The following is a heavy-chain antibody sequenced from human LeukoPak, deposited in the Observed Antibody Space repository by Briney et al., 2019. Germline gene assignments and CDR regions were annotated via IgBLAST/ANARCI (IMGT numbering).Heavy chain of an antibody. CDR3: AKFCGVFTHGLCFCLYY. CDR2: ISGGGGST. J-gene: IGHJ4*02. D-gene: IGHD2-8*01. Sequence: PGGSLRLSCAASGFTFSSYAMNWVRQAPGKGLEWVSAISGGGGSTYYPDSVKGRFTISRDNSKNTLYLQMNSLRAEDTAVYFCAKFCGVFTHGLCFCLYYWGQGTLVTVS. V-gene: IGHV3-23*01. CDR1: GFTFSSYA.